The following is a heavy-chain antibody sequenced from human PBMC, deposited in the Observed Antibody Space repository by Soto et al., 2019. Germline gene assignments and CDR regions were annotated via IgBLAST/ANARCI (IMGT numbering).Heavy chain of an antibody. Sequence: QVQLQESGPGLVKPSQTLSLTCTVSGGSISSGGYYWSWIRQHPGKGLEWIGYIYYSGSTYYNPSLKSRXXIXVXXSKNQFSLKLSSVTAADTAVYYCASLSTRYYWFDPWGQGTLVTVSS. CDR1: GGSISSGGYY. CDR3: ASLSTRYYWFDP. CDR2: IYYSGST. D-gene: IGHD2-2*01. J-gene: IGHJ5*02. V-gene: IGHV4-31*03.